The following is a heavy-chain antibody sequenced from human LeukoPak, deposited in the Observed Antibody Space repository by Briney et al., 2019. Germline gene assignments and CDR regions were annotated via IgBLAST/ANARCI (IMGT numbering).Heavy chain of an antibody. CDR2: INWNGGRT. D-gene: IGHD1-26*01. V-gene: IGHV3-20*04. CDR1: GFTFNDYG. CDR3: AKDLYSGSYYSVDY. Sequence: GGSLRLSCAASGFTFNDYGMSWVRQAPGKGLEWVSGINWNGGRTGYADSMKGRFTISRDNAKNSLYLQMNSLRAEDTALYYCAKDLYSGSYYSVDYWGQGTLVTVSS. J-gene: IGHJ4*02.